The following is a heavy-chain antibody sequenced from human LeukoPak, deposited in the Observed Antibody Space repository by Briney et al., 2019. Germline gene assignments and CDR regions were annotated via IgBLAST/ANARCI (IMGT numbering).Heavy chain of an antibody. CDR2: INHSGST. V-gene: IGHV4-30-2*01. CDR3: ARYDSTFDY. J-gene: IGHJ4*02. D-gene: IGHD1-1*01. CDR1: GGSISSGGYY. Sequence: PSQTLPLTCTVSGGSISSGGYYWSWIRQPPGKGLEWIGEINHSGSTNYNPSLKSRVTISVDTSKNQFSLKLSSVTAADTAVYYCARYDSTFDYWGQGTLVTVSS.